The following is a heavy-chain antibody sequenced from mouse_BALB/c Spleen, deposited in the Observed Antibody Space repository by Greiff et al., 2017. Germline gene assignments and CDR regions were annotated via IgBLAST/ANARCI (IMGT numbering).Heavy chain of an antibody. CDR1: GFSLTSYG. J-gene: IGHJ1*01. V-gene: IGHV2-9*02. Sequence: VQGVESGPGLVAPSQSLSITCTVSGFSLTSYGVHWVRQPPGKGLEWLGVIWAGGSTNYNSALMSRLSISKDNSKSQVFLKMNSLQTDDTAMYYCARETITTSWYFDVWGAGTTVTVSS. CDR2: IWAGGST. CDR3: ARETITTSWYFDV. D-gene: IGHD2-4*01.